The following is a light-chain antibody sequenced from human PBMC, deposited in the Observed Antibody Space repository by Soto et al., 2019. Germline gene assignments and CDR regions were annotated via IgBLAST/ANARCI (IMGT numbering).Light chain of an antibody. J-gene: IGKJ3*01. V-gene: IGKV3-15*01. CDR3: QQYDKWTLS. CDR1: QSVNNN. CDR2: GAS. Sequence: EMLMTQSPATLSVSPGERATLSCRASQSVNNNLAWYQQKPGQAPRLLIYGASTRAAGIPARFSGSGSGTEFTLTISSLQSEDFAVYYCQQYDKWTLSFGPGTKVDNK.